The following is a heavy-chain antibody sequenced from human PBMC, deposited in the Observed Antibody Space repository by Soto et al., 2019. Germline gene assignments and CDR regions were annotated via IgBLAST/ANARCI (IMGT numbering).Heavy chain of an antibody. J-gene: IGHJ5*02. Sequence: SETLSLTCAVYGVSFSGYYWSWIRQPPGKGLEWIGEINHSGSTNYNPSLKSRVTISVDTSKNQFSLKLSPVTAADTAVYYCARAVAHWNRKCWFDPWGQGTLVTVSS. CDR2: INHSGST. CDR1: GVSFSGYY. CDR3: ARAVAHWNRKCWFDP. D-gene: IGHD1-1*01. V-gene: IGHV4-34*01.